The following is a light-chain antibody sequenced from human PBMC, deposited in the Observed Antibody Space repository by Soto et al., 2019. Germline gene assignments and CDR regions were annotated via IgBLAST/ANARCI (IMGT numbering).Light chain of an antibody. CDR1: QSVSSS. CDR3: QQRSDSYT. J-gene: IGKJ2*01. Sequence: ETMLTQSPATLSLSPGERATLSCRASQSVSSSLAWYQHKPGQAPRLLIYDASNRATGIPARFSGSGSGTDFTLTISSLEPEDFAVYYCQQRSDSYTFGQGTKLELK. CDR2: DAS. V-gene: IGKV3-11*01.